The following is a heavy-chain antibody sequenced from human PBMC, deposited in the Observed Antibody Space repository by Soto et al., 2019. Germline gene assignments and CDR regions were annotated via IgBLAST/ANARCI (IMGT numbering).Heavy chain of an antibody. Sequence: EVQLVESGGGLVQPGGSLRLSCAASGFTFSSYWMHWVRQAPGKGLVWVSRINSDGSSTSYADSVKGRFTISRDNAKNTLYLQMNSLRAEDTAVYYCARDLTPSTWIQLWPRGYYYYGMDVWGQGTTVTVSS. D-gene: IGHD5-18*01. CDR1: GFTFSSYW. J-gene: IGHJ6*02. V-gene: IGHV3-74*01. CDR2: INSDGSST. CDR3: ARDLTPSTWIQLWPRGYYYYGMDV.